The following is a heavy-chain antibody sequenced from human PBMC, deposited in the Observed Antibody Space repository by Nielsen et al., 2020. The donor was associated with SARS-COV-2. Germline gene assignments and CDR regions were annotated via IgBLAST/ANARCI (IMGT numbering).Heavy chain of an antibody. D-gene: IGHD2-2*02. CDR2: IGTAGDT. J-gene: IGHJ4*02. Sequence: GESLKISCAASGFTFSSYDMHWVRQATGKGLEWVSAIGTAGDTYYPGSVKGRFTISRENAKNSLYLQMNSLRAEDTAVYYCARMGYCSSTSCYTGGDYWGQGTLVTVSS. V-gene: IGHV3-13*01. CDR3: ARMGYCSSTSCYTGGDY. CDR1: GFTFSSYD.